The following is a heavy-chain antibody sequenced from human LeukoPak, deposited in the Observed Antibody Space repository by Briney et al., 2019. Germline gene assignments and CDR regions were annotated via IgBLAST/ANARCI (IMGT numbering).Heavy chain of an antibody. J-gene: IGHJ6*03. CDR1: GFTFSDSY. CDR3: ARLNGVYYHYMDV. Sequence: GGSLRLSCAASGFTFSDSYMTWVRQAPGKGVEWVAYISGSGHDINYSDSVKGRFTISRDNAKNSLYLQMNSLRAEDTAVYYCARLNGVYYHYMDVWGKGTTVTISS. CDR2: ISGSGHDI. D-gene: IGHD3-10*01. V-gene: IGHV3-11*04.